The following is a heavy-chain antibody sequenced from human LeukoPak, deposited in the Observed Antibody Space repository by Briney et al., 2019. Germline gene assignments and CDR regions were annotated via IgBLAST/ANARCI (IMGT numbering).Heavy chain of an antibody. V-gene: IGHV3-21*01. J-gene: IGHJ4*02. CDR3: LLQMTYGELSDPDF. CDR2: SGTRSGTK. D-gene: IGHD3-16*02. CDR1: GFTLSSLA. Sequence: GGSLRLSCAASGFTLSSLAMHWVRQAPGKGLEWVSSSGTRSGTKYYADSVMGRFTLSRDSALTSVSLQINSLRAEDTAVYYCLLQMTYGELSDPDFRGQGTLVTVSS.